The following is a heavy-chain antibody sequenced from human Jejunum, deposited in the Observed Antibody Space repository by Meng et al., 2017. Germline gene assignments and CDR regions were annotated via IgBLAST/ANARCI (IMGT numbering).Heavy chain of an antibody. CDR2: ISHSGST. CDR3: ARALGAYGDSGFAY. J-gene: IGHJ4*02. V-gene: IGHV4-34*01. CDR1: GGSLKDFY. D-gene: IGHD4-17*01. Sequence: QVQVQEGGAGLLKPSETLSLTCAVSGGSLKDFYWNWIRQPPGKGLEWIGEISHSGSTNYNPSLKSRVTISVDRSQNQLSLKLTSVSGTDTAVYFCARALGAYGDSGFAYWGQGALVTVSS.